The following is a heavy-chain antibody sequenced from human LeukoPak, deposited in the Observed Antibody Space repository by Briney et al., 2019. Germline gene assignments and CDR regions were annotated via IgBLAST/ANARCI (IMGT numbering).Heavy chain of an antibody. D-gene: IGHD6-19*01. CDR1: GYTFTNYT. CDR2: INTKTGDP. J-gene: IGHJ5*02. V-gene: IGHV7-4-1*02. CDR3: ARKPWGGIEVADSWFDP. Sequence: GASVKVSCKASGYTFTNYTVNWVRQAPGQGLEWMGWINTKTGDPTYAQGFTGRVVFSSDTSVNTAYMHITSLEADDTAVYYCARKPWGGIEVADSWFDPWGQGTLVTVSS.